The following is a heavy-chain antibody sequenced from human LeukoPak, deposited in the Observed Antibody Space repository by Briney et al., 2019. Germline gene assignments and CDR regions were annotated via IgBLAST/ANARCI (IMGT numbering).Heavy chain of an antibody. D-gene: IGHD6-13*01. CDR3: ARADYSSTWSHDYYYMDV. Sequence: SETLSLTCTVSGYSISSGYYWGWIRQPPGKGLEWIGSIYHSGSTYYNPSLKSRVTMSVDTSKNQFSLKLSSVTAADTAVYYCARADYSSTWSHDYYYMDVWGKGTTVTVSS. CDR2: IYHSGST. V-gene: IGHV4-38-2*02. CDR1: GYSISSGYY. J-gene: IGHJ6*03.